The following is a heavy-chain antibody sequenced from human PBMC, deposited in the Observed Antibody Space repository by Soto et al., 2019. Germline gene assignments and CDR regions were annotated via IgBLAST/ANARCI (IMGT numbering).Heavy chain of an antibody. CDR2: TYYRSKWYN. V-gene: IGHV6-1*01. CDR3: ARDRYSTSWNNWFDP. J-gene: IGHJ5*02. Sequence: PSQTLSLTCVISGDSVSSNRVAWNWIRQSPSRGLEWLGRTYYRSKWYNDYAVSVKSRITINPDTSKNQFSLQLNSVTPEDTAVYFCARDRYSTSWNNWFDPWGQGTLVTVSS. CDR1: GDSVSSNRVA. D-gene: IGHD6-6*01.